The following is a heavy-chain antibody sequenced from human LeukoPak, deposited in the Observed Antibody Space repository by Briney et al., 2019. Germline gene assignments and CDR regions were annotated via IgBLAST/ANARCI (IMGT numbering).Heavy chain of an antibody. V-gene: IGHV3-23*01. CDR2: ISSGGGST. D-gene: IGHD6-13*01. Sequence: PGGSLRLSCAASGFTLRSYAMSWVRQAPGKGLEWVSGISSGGGSTYYAGSVKGRFTISSDNSRNTLYLQMSSLTAEDTALYYCAKSLGISALGPDSWGQGTLVTVSS. CDR1: GFTLRSYA. J-gene: IGHJ4*02. CDR3: AKSLGISALGPDS.